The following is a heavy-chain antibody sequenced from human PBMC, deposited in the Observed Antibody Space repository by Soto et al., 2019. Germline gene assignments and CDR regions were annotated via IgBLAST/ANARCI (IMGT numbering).Heavy chain of an antibody. Sequence: ASVKVSCKASGYTFTGYYMHWVRQAPGQGLEWMGWINPNSGGTNYAQKFQGRVTMTGDTSISTAYMELSRLRSDDTAVYYCARDLFGVVPAAVYNGFEPWGQGSLVTVSS. CDR2: INPNSGGT. V-gene: IGHV1-2*02. CDR1: GYTFTGYY. J-gene: IGHJ5*02. D-gene: IGHD2-2*01. CDR3: ARDLFGVVPAAVYNGFEP.